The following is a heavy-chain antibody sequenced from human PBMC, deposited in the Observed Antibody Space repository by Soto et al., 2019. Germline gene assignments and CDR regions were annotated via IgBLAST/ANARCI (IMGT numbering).Heavy chain of an antibody. CDR2: ISGSGSTI. Sequence: PVGSLRLSCAASGFTFSIYAMSWVRQAPGKGLEWVSYISGSGSTIYYSDSVRGRFTISRDNAKNSLYLQMNSLRVEDTAVYYCARELRLFDRSGFYYHYHYGMDVWGQGTTVTVSS. CDR3: ARELRLFDRSGFYYHYHYGMDV. J-gene: IGHJ6*02. D-gene: IGHD3-22*01. CDR1: GFTFSIYA. V-gene: IGHV3-48*03.